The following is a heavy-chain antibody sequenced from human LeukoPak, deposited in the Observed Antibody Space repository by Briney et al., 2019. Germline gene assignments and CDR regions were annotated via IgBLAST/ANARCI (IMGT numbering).Heavy chain of an antibody. CDR3: ARSTLIMIRGVVDY. D-gene: IGHD3-10*01. V-gene: IGHV1-2*02. Sequence: ASVKVSCKTSGYTFTDHFIHWIRQTPRGGLEWLGWINPQRCSTDSSQKFQGRLTMTRDTSINTAYMELSKLTSDDTAIYYCARSTLIMIRGVVDYWGQGSLVAVSS. CDR1: GYTFTDHF. CDR2: INPQRCST. J-gene: IGHJ4*02.